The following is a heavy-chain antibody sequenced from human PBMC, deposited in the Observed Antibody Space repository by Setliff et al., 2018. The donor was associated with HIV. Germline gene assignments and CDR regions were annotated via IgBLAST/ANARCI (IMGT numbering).Heavy chain of an antibody. J-gene: IGHJ4*02. Sequence: GESLKISCKGSGYSFANYWIGWVRQVPGKGLEWMGIIYPGDSDTRYSPSFQGQVNISADKSINTAYLQWTSLKASDSAMYYCARPRGNDYAGSGFDNWGQGTLVTVSS. CDR1: GYSFANYW. CDR3: ARPRGNDYAGSGFDN. V-gene: IGHV5-51*01. CDR2: IYPGDSDT. D-gene: IGHD2-2*01.